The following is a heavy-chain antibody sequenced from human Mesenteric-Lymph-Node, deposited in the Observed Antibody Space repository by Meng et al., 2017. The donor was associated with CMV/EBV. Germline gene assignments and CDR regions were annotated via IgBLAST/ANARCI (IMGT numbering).Heavy chain of an antibody. Sequence: GESLKISCAASGFTFSSYEMNWVRQAPGKGLEWVSYISSSGSTIYYADSVKGRFTISRDNAKNSLYLQMNSLRAEDTAMYFCVREGPYTSLGYWGQGTLVTVSS. J-gene: IGHJ4*02. CDR2: ISSSGSTI. V-gene: IGHV3-48*03. CDR3: VREGPYTSLGY. D-gene: IGHD3-16*01. CDR1: GFTFSSYE.